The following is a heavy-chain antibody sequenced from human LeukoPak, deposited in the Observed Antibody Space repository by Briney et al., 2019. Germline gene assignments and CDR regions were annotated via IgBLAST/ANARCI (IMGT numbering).Heavy chain of an antibody. J-gene: IGHJ5*02. CDR3: ARGDYGDYYWFDP. D-gene: IGHD4-17*01. Sequence: PSETLSLTCTVSGGSISSYYWSWIRQPPGKGPECIGSIYHSGNTYYNPSLKSRVTISVDTSKNQFSLKLSSVTAADTAVYYCARGDYGDYYWFDPWGQGTLVTVSS. V-gene: IGHV4-59*08. CDR2: IYHSGNT. CDR1: GGSISSYY.